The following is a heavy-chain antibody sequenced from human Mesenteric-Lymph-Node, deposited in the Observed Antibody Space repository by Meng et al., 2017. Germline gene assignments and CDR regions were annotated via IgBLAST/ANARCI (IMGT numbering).Heavy chain of an antibody. V-gene: IGHV4-61*08. CDR2: AST. CDR3: ARDHWGSLDY. J-gene: IGHJ4*02. D-gene: IGHD3-16*01. CDR1: GGSVSSDGYQ. Sequence: VQKQESSSGLGRRSQTLSLICTVSGGSVSSDGYQWGWIRQLPGKGLEWIGYASTNYNPSLKSRVTISLDTSKNQFSLKLTSVTAADTAVYYCARDHWGSLDYWGQGILVTVSS.